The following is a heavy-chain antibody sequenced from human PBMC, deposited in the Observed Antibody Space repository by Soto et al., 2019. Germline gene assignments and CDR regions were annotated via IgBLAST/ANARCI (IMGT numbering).Heavy chain of an antibody. CDR3: ASSPSALPAPEGWFDP. V-gene: IGHV4-59*01. CDR2: TSYSGHT. J-gene: IGHJ5*02. CDR1: GTSIISYH. D-gene: IGHD6-13*01. Sequence: SETLSLTCTVSGTSIISYHWNWIRQPPGKGLEWIAYTSYSGHTNYNPSLKSRVTISVDTSKNQFSLKVKSVTAADTAVHFCASSPSALPAPEGWFDPWGQGTLVTVSS.